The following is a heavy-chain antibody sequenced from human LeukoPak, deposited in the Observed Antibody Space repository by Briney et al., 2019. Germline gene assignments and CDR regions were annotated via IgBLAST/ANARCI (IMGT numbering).Heavy chain of an antibody. CDR1: GYSITSSYY. D-gene: IGHD6-19*01. CDR2: IYYSGST. CDR3: ARDSSGWYRTFDY. V-gene: IGHV4-59*07. Sequence: SDTLSLTCTIYGYSITSSYYWSWIRQPPGKGLEWIGYIYYSGSTNYNPSLKSRVTISVDTSKNQFSLKLSSVTAADTAVYYCARDSSGWYRTFDYWGQGTLVTVSS. J-gene: IGHJ4*02.